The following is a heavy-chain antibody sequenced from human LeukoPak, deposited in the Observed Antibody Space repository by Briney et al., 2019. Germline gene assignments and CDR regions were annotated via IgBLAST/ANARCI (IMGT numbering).Heavy chain of an antibody. CDR3: ARGPYSSSYYFDY. J-gene: IGHJ4*02. Sequence: GGSLRLSCAAPGFTFSSYSMNWVRQAPGKELEWVSSISSSSSYIYYADSVKGRFTISRDNAKNSLYLQMNSPRAEDTAVYYCARGPYSSSYYFDYWGQGTLVTVSS. CDR2: ISSSSSYI. D-gene: IGHD6-6*01. V-gene: IGHV3-21*01. CDR1: GFTFSSYS.